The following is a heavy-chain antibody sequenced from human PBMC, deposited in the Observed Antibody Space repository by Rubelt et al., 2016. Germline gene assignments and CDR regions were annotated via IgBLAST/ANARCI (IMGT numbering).Heavy chain of an antibody. V-gene: IGHV1-18*01. J-gene: IGHJ4*02. CDR2: ISAYNGNT. CDR3: ARDRGGYYFDY. D-gene: IGHD2-15*01. Sequence: QVQLVQSGAEVKKPGASVKVSCKASGYTFTSYGISWVRQAPGQGLEWMGWISAYNGNTIYAQKLRGRVTMTAGTSTGTACLGRRSLRSDDTAVYCCARDRGGYYFDYWGQGTLVTVSS. CDR1: GYTFTSYG.